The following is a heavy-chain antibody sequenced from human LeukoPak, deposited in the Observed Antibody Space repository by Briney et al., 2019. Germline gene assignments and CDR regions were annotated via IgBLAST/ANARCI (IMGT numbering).Heavy chain of an antibody. CDR3: ARYIRNWSGVDWFDP. V-gene: IGHV1-18*01. CDR1: GYTFTSYG. J-gene: IGHJ5*02. CDR2: ISAYNGNT. D-gene: IGHD1-20*01. Sequence: ASVKVSCKASGYTFTSYGISWVRQAPGQGLEWMGWISAYNGNTNYAQKLQGRVTMTTDTSTSTAYMELRSLRSDDTAVYYCARYIRNWSGVDWFDPWGQGTLVTVSS.